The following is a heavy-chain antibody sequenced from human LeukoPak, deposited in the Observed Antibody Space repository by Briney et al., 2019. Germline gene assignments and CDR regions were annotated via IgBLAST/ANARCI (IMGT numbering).Heavy chain of an antibody. D-gene: IGHD6-13*01. CDR2: IWYDGSNK. V-gene: IGHV3-33*01. CDR1: GFTFSSYG. CDR3: ARSGAYSSSWRYYFDY. J-gene: IGHJ4*02. Sequence: GRSLRLSCAASGFTFSSYGMHWVRLAPGKGLEWVAVIWYDGSNKYYADSVKGRFTISRDNSKNALYLQMNSLRAEDTAVYYCARSGAYSSSWRYYFDYWGQGTLVTVSS.